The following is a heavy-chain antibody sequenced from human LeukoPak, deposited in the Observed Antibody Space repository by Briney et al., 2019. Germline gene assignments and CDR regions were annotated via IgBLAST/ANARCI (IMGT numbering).Heavy chain of an antibody. CDR3: ARDSQLYSGSFLYYMDV. Sequence: GGSLRLSCAASGFTFSGSGMHWVRQASGKGLEWVGRIRSKANNYATAYAASVKGRFTISRDDSKNTAYLQMNSLRAEDTAVYYCARDSQLYSGSFLYYMDVWGRGTTVTISS. J-gene: IGHJ6*03. D-gene: IGHD1-26*01. V-gene: IGHV3-73*01. CDR1: GFTFSGSG. CDR2: IRSKANNYAT.